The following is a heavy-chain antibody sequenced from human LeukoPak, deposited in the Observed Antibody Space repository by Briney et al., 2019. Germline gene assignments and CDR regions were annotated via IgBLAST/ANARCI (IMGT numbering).Heavy chain of an antibody. CDR2: IYYSGST. J-gene: IGHJ4*02. Sequence: SETLSLTCTVSGGSISSGGYYWSWIRQHPGKGLEWIGYIYYSGSTYYNPSLKSRVTISVDTSKNQFSLKLSSVTAADTAVYYCARVRPSLYFDYRGQGTLVTVSS. CDR3: ARVRPSLYFDY. CDR1: GGSISSGGYY. V-gene: IGHV4-31*03.